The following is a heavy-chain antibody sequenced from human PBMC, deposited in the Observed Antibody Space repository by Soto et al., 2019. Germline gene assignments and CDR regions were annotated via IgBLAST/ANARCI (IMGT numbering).Heavy chain of an antibody. J-gene: IGHJ5*02. D-gene: IGHD3-10*01. Sequence: QVQLQQWGDGLLKPSETLSLTCAVYGGSFSSYYWNWIRQSPGKGLEWIGDINRIGSANYNPSLTGRVTMSVDSSKKQFYLGLTSVTAADTAMYYCARGGVDMIRGITGKRTWLDPWGQGTLVIVS. CDR3: ARGGVDMIRGITGKRTWLDP. CDR2: INRIGSA. V-gene: IGHV4-34*01. CDR1: GGSFSSYY.